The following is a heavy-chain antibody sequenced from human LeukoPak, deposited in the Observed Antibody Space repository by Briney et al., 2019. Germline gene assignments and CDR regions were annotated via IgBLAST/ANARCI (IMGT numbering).Heavy chain of an antibody. J-gene: IGHJ6*03. Sequence: GGSLRLSCVASGFTVSSNYMSWVRQAPGKGLEWVSVIYSGGSTYYADSVKGRFTISRDNSKNTLYLQMNSLRAEDTAVYYCASGSGSYRTPYYYMVVWGTGTTVTVSS. D-gene: IGHD3-10*01. CDR2: IYSGGST. CDR1: GFTVSSNY. CDR3: ASGSGSYRTPYYYMVV. V-gene: IGHV3-53*01.